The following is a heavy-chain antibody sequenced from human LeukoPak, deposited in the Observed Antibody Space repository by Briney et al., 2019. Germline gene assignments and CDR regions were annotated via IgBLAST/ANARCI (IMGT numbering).Heavy chain of an antibody. CDR1: GGSFSGYY. CDR3: ARGLATRTRFDY. J-gene: IGHJ4*02. D-gene: IGHD5-12*01. Sequence: SETLSLTCAVYGGSFSGYYWSWIRQPPGKGLEWIGEINHSGSTNYNPSLKSRVTISVDTSKNQFSLKLSSVTAADTAVYYCARGLATRTRFDYWGQGTLVTVSS. V-gene: IGHV4-34*01. CDR2: INHSGST.